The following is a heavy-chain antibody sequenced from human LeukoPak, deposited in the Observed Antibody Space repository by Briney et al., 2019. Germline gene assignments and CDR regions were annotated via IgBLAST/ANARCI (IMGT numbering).Heavy chain of an antibody. V-gene: IGHV3-48*03. CDR3: ARDRSGWYKWFDP. D-gene: IGHD6-19*01. Sequence: GGSLRHSCAASGFTFSSYEMNWVRQAPGKGLEWVSYISGSGSSIHCADSVKGRFTVSRDNAKNSLYLQMNSLRAEDTAVYFCARDRSGWYKWFDPWGQGTLVTVSS. J-gene: IGHJ5*02. CDR1: GFTFSSYE. CDR2: ISGSGSSI.